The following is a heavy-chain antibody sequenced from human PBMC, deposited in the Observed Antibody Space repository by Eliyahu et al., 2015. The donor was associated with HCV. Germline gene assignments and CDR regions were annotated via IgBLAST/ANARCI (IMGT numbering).Heavy chain of an antibody. V-gene: IGHV3-23*01. D-gene: IGHD2-2*02. CDR1: GFTFSSYA. CDR2: ISGSGGST. CDR3: IDQLLYVPDLYNWFDP. Sequence: EVQLLESGGGLVQPGGSLRLSCAASGFTFSSYAMSWVRQAPGKGLGWVSAISGSGGSTYYADSVKGRFTISRDNSKNTLYLQMNSLRAEDTAVYYCIDQLLYVPDLYNWFDPWGQGTLVTVSS. J-gene: IGHJ5*02.